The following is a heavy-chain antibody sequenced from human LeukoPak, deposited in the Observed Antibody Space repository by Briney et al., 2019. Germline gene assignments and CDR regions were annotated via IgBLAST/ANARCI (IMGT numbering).Heavy chain of an antibody. J-gene: IGHJ4*02. D-gene: IGHD3-3*01. Sequence: GGSLRLSCAASGFTFSSYGMHWVRQAPGKGLEWVAVIWYDGSNKYYADSVKGRFAISRDNAKNSLYLQMNSLRAEDTAVYYCARDKDFWSGYLLADWGQGTLVTVSS. CDR3: ARDKDFWSGYLLAD. CDR2: IWYDGSNK. V-gene: IGHV3-33*01. CDR1: GFTFSSYG.